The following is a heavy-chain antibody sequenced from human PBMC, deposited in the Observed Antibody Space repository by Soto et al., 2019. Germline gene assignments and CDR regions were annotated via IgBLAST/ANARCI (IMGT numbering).Heavy chain of an antibody. V-gene: IGHV3-21*01. D-gene: IGHD2-2*01. CDR3: AREDSIIIPAVSDF. CDR2: ISKSDYT. Sequence: GGSLRLSCTVSGFAFNNYGINWVRQAPGKGLEWVSSISKSDYTYYSDSVKGRFAISRDNAKSSVSLQMNTLRVEDTAVYYCAREDSIIIPAVSDFWGQGPRVTVSS. J-gene: IGHJ4*02. CDR1: GFAFNNYG.